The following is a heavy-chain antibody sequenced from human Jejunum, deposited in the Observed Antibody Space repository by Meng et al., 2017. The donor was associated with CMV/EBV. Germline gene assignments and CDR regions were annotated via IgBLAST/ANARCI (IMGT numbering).Heavy chain of an antibody. D-gene: IGHD2-2*01. CDR2: ISGDGSST. Sequence: TFSNYWRHWVRQTPKGREWVSRISGDGSSTAYADSVEGRFTISRDNAENTRFLQMDSLGAEDTAVYYCAREPYCSSTSCSRAFGPWGRGTLVTVSS. CDR1: TFSNYW. V-gene: IGHV3-74*01. CDR3: AREPYCSSTSCSRAFGP. J-gene: IGHJ5*02.